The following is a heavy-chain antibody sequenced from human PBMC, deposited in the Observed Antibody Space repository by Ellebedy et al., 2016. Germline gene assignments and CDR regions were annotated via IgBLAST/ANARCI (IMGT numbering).Heavy chain of an antibody. D-gene: IGHD6-19*01. J-gene: IGHJ5*02. V-gene: IGHV4-4*02. Sequence: SETLSLTCAVSGGSISSSNWWSWVRQPPGKGLEWIGEIYHGGSTNYNPSLKSRVTLSVAKSKNQCYLKLTSVTAADTAVYYCARVLEAVAGGPNWFDPWGQGTLVTVSS. CDR1: GGSISSSNW. CDR2: IYHGGST. CDR3: ARVLEAVAGGPNWFDP.